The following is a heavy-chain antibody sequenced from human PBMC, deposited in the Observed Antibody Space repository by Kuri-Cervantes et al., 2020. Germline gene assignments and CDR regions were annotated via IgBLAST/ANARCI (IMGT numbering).Heavy chain of an antibody. J-gene: IGHJ6*02. CDR2: IYSGGST. Sequence: GESLKISCAASGFTFSSYSMSWVRQAPGKGLEWVSVIYSGGSTYYADSVKGRFTISRDNSKNTLYLQMNSLRAEDTAVYYCARDPEGQQYYYGMDVWGQGTTVTVSS. V-gene: IGHV3-66*01. CDR1: GFTFSSYS. D-gene: IGHD6-13*01. CDR3: ARDPEGQQYYYGMDV.